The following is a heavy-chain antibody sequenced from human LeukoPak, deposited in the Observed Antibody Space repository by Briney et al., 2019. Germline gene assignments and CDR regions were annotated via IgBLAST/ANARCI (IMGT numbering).Heavy chain of an antibody. CDR2: ISGSGYST. CDR3: AREGGGSGLWYYDL. V-gene: IGHV3-23*01. CDR1: GFTFSNYA. D-gene: IGHD1-26*01. Sequence: GGSLRLSCAASGFTFSNYAMTWVRQAPGKGLEWVSAISGSGYSTYYADSVKGRFTISRDSSKNTLYLEMGSLRAEDMAVYYCAREGGGSGLWYYDLWGRGTLVTVSS. J-gene: IGHJ2*01.